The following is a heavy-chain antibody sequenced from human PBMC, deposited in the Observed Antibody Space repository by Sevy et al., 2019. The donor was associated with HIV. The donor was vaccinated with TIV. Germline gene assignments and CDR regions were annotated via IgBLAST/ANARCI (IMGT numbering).Heavy chain of an antibody. V-gene: IGHV1-24*01. D-gene: IGHD3-22*01. CDR2: FDPEDGET. CDR3: ASAREYYEDNSGYLDY. CDR1: GYTLSQLS. Sequence: ASVKVSCKVSGYTLSQLSMHWVRQAPGKGLEWMGRFDPEDGETIFAQKFQGRVTMTEDTFTDTAYMELCSLRSEDTAVYYCASAREYYEDNSGYLDYWGQGTLVTVSS. J-gene: IGHJ4*02.